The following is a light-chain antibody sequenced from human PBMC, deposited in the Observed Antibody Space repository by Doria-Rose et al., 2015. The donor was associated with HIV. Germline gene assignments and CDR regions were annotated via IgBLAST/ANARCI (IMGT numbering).Light chain of an antibody. Sequence: TQSPGTLSLSPGERATLSCRASQSFSSTYLAWYQQKPGQAPSLLIYDGSTRATGIPGRFSASGSGTDFTLTINRLEPEDFALYYCHQYGISWTFGQGTKVEI. CDR3: HQYGISWT. CDR2: DGS. J-gene: IGKJ1*01. V-gene: IGKV3-20*01. CDR1: QSFSSTY.